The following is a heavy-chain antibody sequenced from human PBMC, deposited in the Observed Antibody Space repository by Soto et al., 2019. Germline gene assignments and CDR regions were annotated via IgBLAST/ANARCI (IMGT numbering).Heavy chain of an antibody. CDR3: ARVPTVVVPAAMQGAAAFDI. J-gene: IGHJ3*02. V-gene: IGHV1-69*01. CDR2: IIPIFGTA. D-gene: IGHD2-2*01. Sequence: QVQLLQSGAEVKKPGSSVKVSCKASGGTFSSYAISWVRQAPGQGLEWMGGIIPIFGTANYAQKFQGRVTITADESTSTAYMELSSLRSEDTAVYYCARVPTVVVPAAMQGAAAFDIWGQGTMVTVSS. CDR1: GGTFSSYA.